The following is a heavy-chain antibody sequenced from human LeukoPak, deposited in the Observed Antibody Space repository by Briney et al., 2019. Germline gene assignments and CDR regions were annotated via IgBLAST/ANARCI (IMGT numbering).Heavy chain of an antibody. J-gene: IGHJ4*02. Sequence: SETLSLTCTVSGGSISSSSYYWGWIRQPPGKGLEWIGSIYYSGSTYYNPSLKSRVTISVDTSKNQFSLKLSSVTAADTAVYYCARGYDSSGYYLLSPYLDYWGQGTRVTVSS. CDR2: IYYSGST. CDR1: GGSISSSSYY. D-gene: IGHD3-22*01. CDR3: ARGYDSSGYYLLSPYLDY. V-gene: IGHV4-39*01.